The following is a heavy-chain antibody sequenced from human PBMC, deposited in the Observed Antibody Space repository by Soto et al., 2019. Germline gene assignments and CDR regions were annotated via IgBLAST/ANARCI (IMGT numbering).Heavy chain of an antibody. CDR1: GGSISSSSYY. J-gene: IGHJ5*02. CDR3: ARERPDGARLDP. D-gene: IGHD6-6*01. Sequence: PWETLSLTCTVSGGSISSSSYYWGWIRQPPGKGLEWIGSIYYSGSAYYNPSLRSRLTISVDTSKNQFSLKLSSVTAADTAVYYCARERPDGARLDPWGQGTLVTVSS. CDR2: IYYSGSA. V-gene: IGHV4-39*02.